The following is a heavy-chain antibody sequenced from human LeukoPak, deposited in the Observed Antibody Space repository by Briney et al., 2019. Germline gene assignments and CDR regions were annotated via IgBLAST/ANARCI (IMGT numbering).Heavy chain of an antibody. Sequence: PSETLSLTCTVSGGSLSSYYWSWIRQPPGKGLEWIGYIYYSGTTNYNPSLESRVTISLDTSKNQFSLKLSSVTAADTAVYYCARGTYGSAWYVDYWGQGTLVTVSS. V-gene: IGHV4-59*01. D-gene: IGHD6-19*01. CDR2: IYYSGTT. CDR3: ARGTYGSAWYVDY. J-gene: IGHJ4*02. CDR1: GGSLSSYY.